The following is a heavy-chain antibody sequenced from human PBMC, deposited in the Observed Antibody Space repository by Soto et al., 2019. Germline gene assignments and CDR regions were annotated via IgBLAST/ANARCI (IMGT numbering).Heavy chain of an antibody. D-gene: IGHD6-19*01. CDR1: GYTFTNYG. CDR3: ARDTSRISVAVDFDY. V-gene: IGHV1-18*01. J-gene: IGHJ4*02. Sequence: ASVKVSCKXSGYTFTNYGVTWVRQAPGQGLEWLGWISAYNGNTNYAQSLQGRVTMTTDTSTSTAYMELRSLRSDDTAVYYCARDTSRISVAVDFDYWGQGTLVTVSS. CDR2: ISAYNGNT.